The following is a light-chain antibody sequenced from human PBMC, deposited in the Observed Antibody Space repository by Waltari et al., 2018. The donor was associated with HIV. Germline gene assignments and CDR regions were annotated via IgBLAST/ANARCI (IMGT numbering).Light chain of an antibody. CDR1: QSISSW. CDR2: KAS. J-gene: IGKJ1*01. CDR3: QQYKSYQG. Sequence: DIQMTQSPSTLSAPVGDRVTITCRASQSISSWLAWYQQKPGKAPKLLIYKASSLESGVPSRFSGSGSGTEFTLTISSLQPDDFATYYCQQYKSYQGFGQGTKVEIK. V-gene: IGKV1-5*03.